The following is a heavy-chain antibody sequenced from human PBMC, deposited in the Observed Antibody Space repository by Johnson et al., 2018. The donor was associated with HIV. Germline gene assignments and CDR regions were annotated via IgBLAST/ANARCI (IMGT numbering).Heavy chain of an antibody. V-gene: IGHV3-30*02. Sequence: QVQLVESGGGVVQPGGSLRLSCAASGFTFSSYGMHWVRQAPGKGLEWVAFIRYDRSNKYYADSVKGRFTVSRDNSKNTLYLQMNSLRAEDTAVYYCARSGSYGPDAFDIWGQGTMVTVSS. D-gene: IGHD1-26*01. CDR2: IRYDRSNK. CDR1: GFTFSSYG. CDR3: ARSGSYGPDAFDI. J-gene: IGHJ3*02.